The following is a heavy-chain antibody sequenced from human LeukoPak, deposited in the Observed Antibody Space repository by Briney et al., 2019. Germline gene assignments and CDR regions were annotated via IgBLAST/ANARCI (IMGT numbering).Heavy chain of an antibody. CDR2: ISSSSSTI. CDR1: GFTFSTYS. Sequence: GGSLRLSCAASGFTFSTYSMNWVRQAPGKGLEWVSYISSSSSTIYYADSVRGRFTISRDNAKNSLYLQMNSLRAEDTAVYYCTRDHHRRHYDSQARNTFDIWGQGTMVTVSS. CDR3: TRDHHRRHYDSQARNTFDI. D-gene: IGHD3-22*01. V-gene: IGHV3-48*01. J-gene: IGHJ3*02.